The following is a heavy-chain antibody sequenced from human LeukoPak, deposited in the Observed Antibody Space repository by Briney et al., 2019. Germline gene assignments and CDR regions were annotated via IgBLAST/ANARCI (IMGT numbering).Heavy chain of an antibody. CDR1: GGSISSYY. Sequence: SETLSLTCTVSGGSISSYYWNWIRQPPGKGLEWIGYIYYSGSTNYNPSLKSRVTISVDTSKNQFSLKLSSVTAADTAVYYCARNSYGYDFSLNYYYYYGMDVWGQGTTVTVSS. J-gene: IGHJ6*02. D-gene: IGHD5-18*01. CDR3: ARNSYGYDFSLNYYYYYGMDV. V-gene: IGHV4-59*08. CDR2: IYYSGST.